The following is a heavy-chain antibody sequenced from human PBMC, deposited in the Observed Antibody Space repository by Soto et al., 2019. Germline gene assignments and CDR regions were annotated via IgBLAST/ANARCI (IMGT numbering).Heavy chain of an antibody. CDR3: ARQGSNGAYYYYGMDV. Sequence: PGESLKISCQGSGYRFSSYWIAWVRQMPGKGLEWMGIIYPGDSDTIYSPSFQGQVTFSVDKSTSTAYLQWSSPKASDTAMYYCARQGSNGAYYYYGMDVWGQGTTVTVSS. J-gene: IGHJ6*02. CDR1: GYRFSSYW. D-gene: IGHD2-8*01. CDR2: IYPGDSDT. V-gene: IGHV5-51*01.